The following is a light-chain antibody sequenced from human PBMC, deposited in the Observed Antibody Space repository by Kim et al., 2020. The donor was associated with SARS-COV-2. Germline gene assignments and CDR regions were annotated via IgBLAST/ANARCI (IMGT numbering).Light chain of an antibody. CDR1: ISDVGSYKL. CDR2: EGT. V-gene: IGLV2-23*01. J-gene: IGLJ1*01. Sequence: QSALTQPASVSGSPGQSITISCTGTISDVGSYKLVSWYQHHPGKAPKLMIYEGTRRPSGVSNRFSGSKSGTTASLTISGLRAEDEADYYCCSYAGFATYVFGAGTKVTVL. CDR3: CSYAGFATYV.